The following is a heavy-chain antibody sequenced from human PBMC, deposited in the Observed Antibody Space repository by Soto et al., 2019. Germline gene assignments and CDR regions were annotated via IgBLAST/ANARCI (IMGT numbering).Heavy chain of an antibody. CDR3: AREVILVGATEWFDP. CDR1: GGTFSSYA. Sequence: SVKVSCKASGGTFSSYAISWVRQAPGQGLEWMGGIIPIFGTANYAQKFQGRVTITADESTSTAYMELSSLRSEDTAVYYCAREVILVGATEWFDPWGQGTRVTVSS. V-gene: IGHV1-69*13. D-gene: IGHD1-26*01. J-gene: IGHJ5*02. CDR2: IIPIFGTA.